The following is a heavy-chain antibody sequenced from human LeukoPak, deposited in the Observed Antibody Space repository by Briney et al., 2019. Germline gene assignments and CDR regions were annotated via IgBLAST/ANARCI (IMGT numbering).Heavy chain of an antibody. CDR3: AREYSSSWYEIRYYYYMDV. Sequence: GGSLRLSCAASGFTFSSYWMSWVRQAPGKGLEWVANIKQDGSEKYYVDSVKGRFTISRDNAKNSLYLQMNSLRAEDTAVYYCAREYSSSWYEIRYYYYMDVWGKGTTVTISS. CDR1: GFTFSSYW. V-gene: IGHV3-7*01. D-gene: IGHD6-13*01. CDR2: IKQDGSEK. J-gene: IGHJ6*03.